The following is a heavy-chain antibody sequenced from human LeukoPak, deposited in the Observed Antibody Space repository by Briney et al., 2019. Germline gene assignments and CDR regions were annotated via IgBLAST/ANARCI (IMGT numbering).Heavy chain of an antibody. J-gene: IGHJ5*02. CDR2: IYYSGTT. D-gene: IGHD2-15*01. Sequence: SQTLSLTCTVSGGSLSSGGYNWIWIRQHPGKGLEWIGYIYYSGTTSYNPSLKSRVSISVDRYKKKYSLNVSSMTVADTAVYDCERLGCCDFPSWFDHWGQGTLVTVSS. CDR3: ERLGCCDFPSWFDH. CDR1: GGSLSSGGYN. V-gene: IGHV4-31*03.